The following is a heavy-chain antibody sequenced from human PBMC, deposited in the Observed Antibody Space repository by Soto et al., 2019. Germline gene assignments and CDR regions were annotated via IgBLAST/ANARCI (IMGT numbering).Heavy chain of an antibody. CDR3: AKDMSAMVTCMDV. D-gene: IGHD5-18*01. CDR2: IYAAGAT. J-gene: IGHJ6*02. Sequence: EVQLVESGGGLIQPGGSLRLSCAGSGFTVSSNYMRWVRQAPGKGLEWVSTIYAAGATYYADSVKGRFNISRDIYKNIVYLQLNNLRAEDTAVYFCAKDMSAMVTCMDVWGQGTTVTVSS. V-gene: IGHV3-53*01. CDR1: GFTVSSNY.